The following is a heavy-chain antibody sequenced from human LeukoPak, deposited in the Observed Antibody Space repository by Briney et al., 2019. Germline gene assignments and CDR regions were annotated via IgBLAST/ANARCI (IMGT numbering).Heavy chain of an antibody. D-gene: IGHD3-16*02. CDR3: ATGVMRELSPQL. CDR2: FDPEDGET. Sequence: ASVKVSFKVSGYTLTELSMHWVRQAPGEGLEWMGGFDPEDGETIYAQKFQGRVTMTEDTSTDTAYMELSSLRSEDTAVYYCATGVMRELSPQLWGQGTLVTVSS. J-gene: IGHJ4*02. CDR1: GYTLTELS. V-gene: IGHV1-24*01.